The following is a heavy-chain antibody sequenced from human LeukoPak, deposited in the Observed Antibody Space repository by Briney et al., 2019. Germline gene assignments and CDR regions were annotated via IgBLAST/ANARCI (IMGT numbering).Heavy chain of an antibody. CDR1: GYSISSGYY. V-gene: IGHV4-38-2*01. D-gene: IGHD2-2*01. Sequence: SETLSLTCAVSGYSISSGYYWGWIRQPPGRGLEWIGSIYHSGSTYYNPSLKSRVTISVDTSKHRFSLKLSSVTAADTAVYYCARLRSSTSFGYMDVWGKGTTVTVSS. CDR2: IYHSGST. CDR3: ARLRSSTSFGYMDV. J-gene: IGHJ6*03.